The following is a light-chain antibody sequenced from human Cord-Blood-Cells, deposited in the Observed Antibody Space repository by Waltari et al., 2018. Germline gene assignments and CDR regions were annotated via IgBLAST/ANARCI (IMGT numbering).Light chain of an antibody. J-gene: IGLJ3*02. V-gene: IGLV1-44*01. CDR3: AAWDDSLNGWV. CDR1: SSNIGRNT. CDR2: SNN. Sequence: QSVLTQPPSASGTPGQRVTIPCSGSSSNIGRNTVHWYQQLPGTAPKLLIYSNNQRPSGVPDRFSGSKSGTSASLAISGLQSEDEADYYCAAWDDSLNGWVFGGGTKLTVL.